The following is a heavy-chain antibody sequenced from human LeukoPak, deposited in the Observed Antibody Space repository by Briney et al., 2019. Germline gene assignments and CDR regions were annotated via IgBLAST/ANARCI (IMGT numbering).Heavy chain of an antibody. Sequence: SETLSLTCTVSGGSISSSSYYWGWIRQPPGKGLEWIGSIYYSGSTYYNPSLKSRVTISVDTSKNQFSLKLSSVTAAGTAVYYCARDQERFDPWGQGTLVTVSS. CDR2: IYYSGST. V-gene: IGHV4-39*07. CDR3: ARDQERFDP. CDR1: GGSISSSSYY. J-gene: IGHJ5*02.